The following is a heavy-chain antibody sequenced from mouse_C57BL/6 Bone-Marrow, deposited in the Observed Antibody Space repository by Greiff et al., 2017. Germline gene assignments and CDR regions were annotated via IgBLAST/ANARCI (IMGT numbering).Heavy chain of an antibody. V-gene: IGHV1-75*01. Sequence: QVQLQQSGPELVKPGASVKISCKASGYTFTDYYINWVQQRPGQGLEWIGWIFPGSGSTYYNEKFKGKATLTVDKSSSTAYMLLSSLTSEDSAVYFCARAYYSNYDFDYWGQGTTLTVSS. CDR1: GYTFTDYY. CDR2: IFPGSGST. J-gene: IGHJ2*01. D-gene: IGHD2-5*01. CDR3: ARAYYSNYDFDY.